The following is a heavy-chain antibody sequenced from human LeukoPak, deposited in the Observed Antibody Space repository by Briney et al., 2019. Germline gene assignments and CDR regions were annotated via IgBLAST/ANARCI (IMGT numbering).Heavy chain of an antibody. Sequence: PSETLSLTCAVYGGSFSGYYWSWIRQPPGKGLEWIGGINHSGSTNYNPSLKSRVTISVDTSKNQFSLKLSSVTAADTAVYYCASISSVAGNWGQGTLVTVSS. J-gene: IGHJ4*02. D-gene: IGHD6-19*01. V-gene: IGHV4-34*01. CDR2: INHSGST. CDR1: GGSFSGYY. CDR3: ASISSVAGN.